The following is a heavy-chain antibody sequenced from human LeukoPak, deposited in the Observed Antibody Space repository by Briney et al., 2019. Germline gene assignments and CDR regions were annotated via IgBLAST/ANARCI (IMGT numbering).Heavy chain of an antibody. CDR1: GFTFDDYA. CDR2: ISWNSGSI. D-gene: IGHD6-19*01. J-gene: IGHJ4*02. CDR3: AKDFTGTAVAGSDY. V-gene: IGHV3-9*01. Sequence: GGSLRLSCAASGFTFDDYAMHWVRQAPGKGLEWVSGISWNSGSIGYADSVKGRFTISRDNAKNSLYLQMNSLRAEDTALYYCAKDFTGTAVAGSDYWGQGTLVTVSS.